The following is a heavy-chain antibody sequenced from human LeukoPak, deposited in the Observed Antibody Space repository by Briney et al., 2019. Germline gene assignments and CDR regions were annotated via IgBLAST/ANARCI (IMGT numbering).Heavy chain of an antibody. CDR1: GFTFSSYY. CDR2: INPSGDTT. Sequence: ASVKVSCKASGFTFSSYYMHWVRQAPGQGLEWMGIINPSGDTTSHAQKFQGRVTMTRDTSTSTVYMEVSSLRSEDTAVYYCARRLVVAGQYYYGMDVWGQGTTVTVSS. D-gene: IGHD3-22*01. J-gene: IGHJ6*02. CDR3: ARRLVVAGQYYYGMDV. V-gene: IGHV1-46*01.